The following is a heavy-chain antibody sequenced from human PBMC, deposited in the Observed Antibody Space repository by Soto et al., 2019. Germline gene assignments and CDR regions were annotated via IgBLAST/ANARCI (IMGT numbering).Heavy chain of an antibody. CDR1: GFTFSSYA. V-gene: IGHV3-23*01. CDR3: AKDKDLDSSGWYVGPHAFDI. Sequence: EVQLLESGGGLVQPGGSLRLSCAASGFTFSSYAMSWVRQAPGKGLEWVSAISGSGGSTYYADSVKGRFTISRDNSKNTLYLQMNSLRAEDTAVYYCAKDKDLDSSGWYVGPHAFDIWGQGTMVTVSS. CDR2: ISGSGGST. D-gene: IGHD6-19*01. J-gene: IGHJ3*02.